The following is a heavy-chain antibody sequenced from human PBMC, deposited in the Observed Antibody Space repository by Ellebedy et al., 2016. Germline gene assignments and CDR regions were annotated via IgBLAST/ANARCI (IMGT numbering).Heavy chain of an antibody. CDR3: ARGGKGSYGIDP. D-gene: IGHD4-23*01. J-gene: IGHJ5*02. Sequence: GESLKISCAASGFTVSSNYMSWVRQAPGKGLEWVSVIYSGGSTYYADSVKGRFTISRDNSKNTLYLQMNSLRAEDTAVYHCARGGKGSYGIDPWGQGTLVTVSS. CDR2: IYSGGST. V-gene: IGHV3-53*01. CDR1: GFTVSSNY.